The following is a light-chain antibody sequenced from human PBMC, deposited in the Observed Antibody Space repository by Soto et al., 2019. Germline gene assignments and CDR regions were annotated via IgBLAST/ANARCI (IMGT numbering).Light chain of an antibody. Sequence: DIQMTQSPSSLSASVGDRVTITCRASQRITTYLNWYQQRPGKAPSLLIYAATYLREGVPSRFGGSGSGTDFTRTFAGLQPDGFATYVCHQFHTTPWTFGQGTKVEI. CDR1: QRITTY. V-gene: IGKV1-39*01. J-gene: IGKJ1*01. CDR2: AAT. CDR3: HQFHTTPWT.